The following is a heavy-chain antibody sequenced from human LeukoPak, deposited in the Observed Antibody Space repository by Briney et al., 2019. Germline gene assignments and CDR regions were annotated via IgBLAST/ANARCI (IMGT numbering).Heavy chain of an antibody. CDR1: GGTFSSYA. J-gene: IGHJ4*02. CDR2: IIPIFGTA. CDR3: ARGPVTGIAARPVHNFDY. V-gene: IGHV1-69*05. Sequence: SVKLSCKASGGTFSSYAISWVRQAPGQGLEWMGGIIPIFGTANYAQKFQGRVTITTDESTSTAYMELSSLRSEDTAVYYCARGPVTGIAARPVHNFDYWGQGTLVTVSS. D-gene: IGHD6-6*01.